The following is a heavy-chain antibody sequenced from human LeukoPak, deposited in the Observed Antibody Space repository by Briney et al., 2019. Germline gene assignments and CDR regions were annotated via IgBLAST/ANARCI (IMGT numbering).Heavy chain of an antibody. CDR3: ARDRCSGGSCYTTDY. V-gene: IGHV3-21*01. Sequence: GGSLRLSCAASGFTFSSYSMNWVRQAPGMGLEWVSSISSSSSYIYYADSVKGRFTISRDNAKNSLYLQMNSLRAEDTAVYYCARDRCSGGSCYTTDYWGQGTLVTVSS. CDR2: ISSSSSYI. J-gene: IGHJ4*02. CDR1: GFTFSSYS. D-gene: IGHD2-15*01.